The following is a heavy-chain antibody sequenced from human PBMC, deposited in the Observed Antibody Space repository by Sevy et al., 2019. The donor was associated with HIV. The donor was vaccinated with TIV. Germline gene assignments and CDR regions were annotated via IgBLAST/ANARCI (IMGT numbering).Heavy chain of an antibody. Sequence: GGSLRLSCAASGLTFSSYSMNWVRQAPGKGLEWVSSISSSSSYIYYADSVKGRFTISRDNAKNSLYLQMNSLRAEDTAVYYCATDQRDIVVVPAANHYYYYMDVWGKGTTVTVSS. D-gene: IGHD2-2*01. J-gene: IGHJ6*03. CDR3: ATDQRDIVVVPAANHYYYYMDV. CDR1: GLTFSSYS. CDR2: ISSSSSYI. V-gene: IGHV3-21*01.